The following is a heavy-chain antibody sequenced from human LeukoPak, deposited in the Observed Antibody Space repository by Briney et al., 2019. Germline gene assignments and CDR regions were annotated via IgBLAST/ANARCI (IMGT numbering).Heavy chain of an antibody. D-gene: IGHD3-3*01. Sequence: SETLSLTCTVPGYSISSGYYWGWIRQPPGKGLEWIGSIYHSGSTYYNPSLKSRVTISVDTSKNQFSLKLSSVTAADTAVYYCARDPPPDTIFGVDTVNDYWGQGTLVTVSS. CDR2: IYHSGST. J-gene: IGHJ4*02. CDR1: GYSISSGYY. CDR3: ARDPPPDTIFGVDTVNDY. V-gene: IGHV4-38-2*02.